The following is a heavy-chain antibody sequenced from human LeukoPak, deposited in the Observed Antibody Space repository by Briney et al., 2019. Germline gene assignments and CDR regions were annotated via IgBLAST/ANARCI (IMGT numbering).Heavy chain of an antibody. Sequence: SETLSLTCAVSGYSISSGYYWGWIRQPAGNGLEWIGSIYHSGSTYYNPSLKSRVTISVDTSKNQFSLKLSSVTAADTAVYYCARDRRDGYNMGDSDFDYWGQGTLVTVSS. CDR2: IYHSGST. CDR3: ARDRRDGYNMGDSDFDY. D-gene: IGHD5-24*01. CDR1: GYSISSGYY. V-gene: IGHV4-38-2*02. J-gene: IGHJ4*02.